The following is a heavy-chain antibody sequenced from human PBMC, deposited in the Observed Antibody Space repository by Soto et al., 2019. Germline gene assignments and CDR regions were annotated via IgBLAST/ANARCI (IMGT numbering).Heavy chain of an antibody. Sequence: GXSVKVSCKASVHIFTSLDINWVRQTTGQGLEWMGWMQPSSGRTGYAQKFQGRVTMTRDTSINTAYMELSSLTSDDTAFYYCARGVTAGVDYWGQGTLVTVSS. V-gene: IGHV1-8*01. D-gene: IGHD1-26*01. J-gene: IGHJ4*02. CDR3: ARGVTAGVDY. CDR1: VHIFTSLD. CDR2: MQPSSGRT.